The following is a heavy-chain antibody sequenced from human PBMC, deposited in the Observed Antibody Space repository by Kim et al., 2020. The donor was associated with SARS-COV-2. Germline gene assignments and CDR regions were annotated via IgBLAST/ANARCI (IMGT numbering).Heavy chain of an antibody. CDR3: ASIPYGY. J-gene: IGHJ4*02. D-gene: IGHD4-17*01. CDR2: INHSGST. CDR1: GGSFSGYY. Sequence: SETLSLTCAVYGGSFSGYYWSWIRQPPGKGLEWIGEINHSGSTNYNPSLKSRVTISVDTSKNQFPLKLSSVTAADTAVYYCASIPYGYWGQGTLVTVSS. V-gene: IGHV4-34*01.